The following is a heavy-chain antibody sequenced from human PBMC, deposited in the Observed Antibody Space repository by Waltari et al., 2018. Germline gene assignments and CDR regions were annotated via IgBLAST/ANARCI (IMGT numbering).Heavy chain of an antibody. CDR1: VFTFSSYW. Sequence: EVQLVESGGGLVQPGVSLSLSCEASVFTFSSYWMSWVRQAPGKGLVWVSRIHADGSATTYADSVMGRFTISRDNAKNTVFLQMNSLRAEDTAVYYCARGGHFDWLPTDYWGQGTLGTVAS. V-gene: IGHV3-74*01. D-gene: IGHD3-9*01. CDR3: ARGGHFDWLPTDY. J-gene: IGHJ4*02. CDR2: IHADGSAT.